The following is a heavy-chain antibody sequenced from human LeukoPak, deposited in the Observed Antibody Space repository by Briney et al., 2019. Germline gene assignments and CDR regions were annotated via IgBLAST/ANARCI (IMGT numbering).Heavy chain of an antibody. J-gene: IGHJ2*01. CDR1: GFTFSSYA. V-gene: IGHV3-30-3*01. D-gene: IGHD6-19*01. CDR2: ISYDGSNK. Sequence: GGSLRLSCAASGFTFSSYAMHWVRQAPGKGLEWVAVISYDGSNKYYADSVKGRFTISRDNSKNTLYLQMNSLRAEDTAVYYCARGEQWRDWYFDLWGRGTLVTVSS. CDR3: ARGEQWRDWYFDL.